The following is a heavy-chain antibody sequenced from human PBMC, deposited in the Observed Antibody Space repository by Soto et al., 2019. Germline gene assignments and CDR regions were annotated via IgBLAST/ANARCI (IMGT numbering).Heavy chain of an antibody. J-gene: IGHJ4*02. CDR3: ACILHLWPLTYYSVY. V-gene: IGHV4-59*12. Sequence: SATLSLTCTVSGGSISSYYWSWILQPPGKGLEWIGYIYYSGSTNYNPSLKSRVTISVDTSKNQFSLKLSSVTAADTAVYYCACILHLWPLTYYSVYWGQGTLVSVSS. CDR2: IYYSGST. D-gene: IGHD5-18*01. CDR1: GGSISSYY.